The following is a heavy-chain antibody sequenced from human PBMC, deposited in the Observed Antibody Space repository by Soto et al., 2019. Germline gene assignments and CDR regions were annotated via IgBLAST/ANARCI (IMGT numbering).Heavy chain of an antibody. V-gene: IGHV3-23*01. D-gene: IGHD6-6*01. Sequence: EVQLLESGGGLVQPGGSLRLSCAASGFTFSSYAMSWVRQAPGKGLEWVSAISGSGGSTYYADSVKGRFTISRDNSKNTLYLQMNSLIAEDTAVYYCAKVGPWGFLEYSSSSEDYWGQGTLVTVSS. CDR1: GFTFSSYA. CDR3: AKVGPWGFLEYSSSSEDY. CDR2: ISGSGGST. J-gene: IGHJ4*02.